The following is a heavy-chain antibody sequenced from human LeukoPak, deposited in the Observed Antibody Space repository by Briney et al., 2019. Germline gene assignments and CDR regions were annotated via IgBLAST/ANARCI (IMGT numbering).Heavy chain of an antibody. CDR3: ASFGGAAYYYDSSGYNYYYYMDV. J-gene: IGHJ6*03. CDR1: GYTFTCYY. Sequence: ASVKVSCKASGYTFTCYYMHWVRQAPGQGLEWMGWINPNSGGTNYAQKFQGRVAMTRDTSISTAYMELSRLRSDDTAVYYCASFGGAAYYYDSSGYNYYYYMDVWGKGTTVTVSS. CDR2: INPNSGGT. V-gene: IGHV1-2*02. D-gene: IGHD3-22*01.